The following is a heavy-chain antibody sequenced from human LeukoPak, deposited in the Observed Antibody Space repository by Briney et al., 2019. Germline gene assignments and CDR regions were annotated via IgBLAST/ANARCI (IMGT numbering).Heavy chain of an antibody. CDR1: GFTFSSYA. V-gene: IGHV3-23*01. Sequence: GGSLRLSCAASGFTFSSYAMSWVRQAPGEGLEWVSAISGSGGSTYYADSVKGWFTISRDNSKNTLYLQMNSLRAEDTAVYYCAKDRRWLIDYWGQGTLVTVSS. CDR2: ISGSGGST. D-gene: IGHD3-22*01. CDR3: AKDRRWLIDY. J-gene: IGHJ4*02.